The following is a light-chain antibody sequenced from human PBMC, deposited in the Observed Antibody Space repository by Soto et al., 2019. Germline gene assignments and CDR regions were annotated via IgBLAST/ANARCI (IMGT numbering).Light chain of an antibody. CDR3: QQYNSWPPIT. J-gene: IGKJ5*01. CDR1: ESVSSN. Sequence: EVVMTQSPATLSVSPGARAPLSCRARESVSSNLAWYQQRPGQAPRLVIYGASTRATGIPARFSGGGSGTEFTLTISSLQSEDFAVYYCQQYNSWPPITFGQGTRLEIK. V-gene: IGKV3-15*01. CDR2: GAS.